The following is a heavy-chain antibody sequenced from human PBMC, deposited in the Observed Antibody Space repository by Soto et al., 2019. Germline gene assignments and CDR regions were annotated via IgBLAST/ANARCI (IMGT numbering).Heavy chain of an antibody. Sequence: QVQLVQSGAEVKKPGASVKVSCKASGYTFTSYYMHWVRQAPGQGLEWMGIINPSGGSTSYAQKCKARAXXTXDXXTSTVYRELSSLRSEDTAGYYCARGGGMVATKGDYWGQGTLVTVAS. CDR3: ARGGGMVATKGDY. D-gene: IGHD5-12*01. J-gene: IGHJ4*02. V-gene: IGHV1-46*01. CDR1: GYTFTSYY. CDR2: INPSGGST.